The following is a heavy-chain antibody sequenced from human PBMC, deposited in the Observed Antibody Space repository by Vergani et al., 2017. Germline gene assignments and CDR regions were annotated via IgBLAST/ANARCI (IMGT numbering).Heavy chain of an antibody. CDR2: LRYDGSNE. Sequence: QVQLVESGGGVVQPGGSLSLSCAASGSSFSTYGMHWVPRARGRGLEWVAFLRYDGSNEYYGDAVKGRFIISRDNSKNMLSLEMHSLRPEDTAVYYCANSYCSSLSCYAFYGMEVWGQGTTVTVSS. D-gene: IGHD2-2*01. V-gene: IGHV3-30*02. CDR1: GSSFSTYG. J-gene: IGHJ6*02. CDR3: ANSYCSSLSCYAFYGMEV.